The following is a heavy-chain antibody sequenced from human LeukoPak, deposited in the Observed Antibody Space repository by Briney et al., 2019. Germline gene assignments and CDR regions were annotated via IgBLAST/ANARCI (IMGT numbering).Heavy chain of an antibody. D-gene: IGHD1-26*01. CDR1: GFTFSSYW. V-gene: IGHV3-7*01. Sequence: QAGGSLRLSCAASGFTFSSYWMSWVRQAPGKGLEWVANIKQDGSEKYYVDSVKGRFTISRDNSKNTLYLQMNSLRAEDTAVYYCARGVNSGSYFPYSTFDYWGQGTLVTVSS. CDR2: IKQDGSEK. J-gene: IGHJ4*02. CDR3: ARGVNSGSYFPYSTFDY.